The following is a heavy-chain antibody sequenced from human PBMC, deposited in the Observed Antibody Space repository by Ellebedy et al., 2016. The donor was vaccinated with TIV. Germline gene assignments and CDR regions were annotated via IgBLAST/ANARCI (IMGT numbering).Heavy chain of an antibody. CDR2: IYQDGSMK. D-gene: IGHD4-17*01. J-gene: IGHJ5*02. CDR1: GFSFRSYW. CDR3: ARRGSYGDYAVQINSWFDP. V-gene: IGHV3-7*01. Sequence: GESLKISCAASGFSFRSYWMGWVRQAPGKGLEWVANIYQDGSMKYYVDSVKGRFTISRDNDNKALFLQMNSLRVEDTAVYYCARRGSYGDYAVQINSWFDPWGRGTLVTVSS.